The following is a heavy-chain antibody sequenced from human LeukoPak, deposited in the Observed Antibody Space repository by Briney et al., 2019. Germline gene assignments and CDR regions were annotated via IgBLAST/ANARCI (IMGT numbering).Heavy chain of an antibody. CDR3: ARGGWSDY. CDR2: FIPILGIT. Sequence: VASVKVSCKASGGTFSSYAISWVRQAPGQGLEWMGRFIPILGITNYAQKFQGRVTITADKSTSTAYMELSSLRSEDTAVYYCARGGWSDYWGQGTLVTVSS. J-gene: IGHJ4*02. D-gene: IGHD6-19*01. V-gene: IGHV1-69*04. CDR1: GGTFSSYA.